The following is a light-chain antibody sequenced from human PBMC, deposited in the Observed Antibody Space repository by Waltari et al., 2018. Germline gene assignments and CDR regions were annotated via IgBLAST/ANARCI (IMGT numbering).Light chain of an antibody. CDR2: DTS. CDR3: QQGSILPLT. V-gene: IGKV3-11*01. CDR1: ESVYKY. Sequence: EVVLTQSPVTLSLSAGERASLSCRASESVYKYLAWYQQRPGQPPRLLIYDTSNRAAGVPGRFSGSRYGTDFTLTITSLEAEDFAVYFCQQGSILPLTFGGGTRVEIK. J-gene: IGKJ4*01.